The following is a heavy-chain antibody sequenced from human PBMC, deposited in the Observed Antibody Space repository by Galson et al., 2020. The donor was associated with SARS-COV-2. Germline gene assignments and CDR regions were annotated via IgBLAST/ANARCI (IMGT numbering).Heavy chain of an antibody. CDR2: ISDNGRST. V-gene: IGHV3-23*01. J-gene: IGHJ4*02. CDR3: AKNFKDTGIVGAVDH. CDR1: GFTFKDYA. Sequence: LSLTCAASGFTFKDYAMTWVRLAPGKGLEWLSSISDNGRSTYSADSAKGRFTISRDNSKNTLYLQMNSLRADDTAIYYCAKNFKDTGIVGAVDHWGQGTLVTVSP. D-gene: IGHD1-26*01.